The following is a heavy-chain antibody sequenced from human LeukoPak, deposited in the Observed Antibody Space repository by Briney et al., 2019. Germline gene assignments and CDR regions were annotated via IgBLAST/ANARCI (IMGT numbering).Heavy chain of an antibody. Sequence: RGESLKISCKGSGYSFTSYWIGWVRQMPGKGLEWMGIIYPGDSDTRYSPSFQGQVTISADKSISTAYLQWGSLKASDTAMYYCARQWGYYYDSSGYHDGPLDYWGQGTLVTVSS. J-gene: IGHJ4*02. CDR2: IYPGDSDT. CDR3: ARQWGYYYDSSGYHDGPLDY. D-gene: IGHD3-22*01. V-gene: IGHV5-51*01. CDR1: GYSFTSYW.